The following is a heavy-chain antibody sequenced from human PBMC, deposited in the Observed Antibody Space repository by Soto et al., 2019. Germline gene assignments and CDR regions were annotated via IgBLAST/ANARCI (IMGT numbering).Heavy chain of an antibody. J-gene: IGHJ3*01. Sequence: WGSLRLSCAASGFTFSNYAMNWVRQVPGKGLEWVSVISATGGIAYYADSVQGRFAISRDNSKNTLYLQMNSLRAEETAIYYCVGEGRGSFDFWGRGTMVTVSS. CDR1: GFTFSNYA. CDR3: VGEGRGSFDF. V-gene: IGHV3-23*01. D-gene: IGHD5-12*01. CDR2: ISATGGIA.